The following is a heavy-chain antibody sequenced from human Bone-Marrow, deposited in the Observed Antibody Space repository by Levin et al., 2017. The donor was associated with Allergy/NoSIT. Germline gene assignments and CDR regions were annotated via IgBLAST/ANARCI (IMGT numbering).Heavy chain of an antibody. D-gene: IGHD6-19*01. CDR3: ARHPWMAGTGWFDP. CDR2: IYYSGST. Sequence: SQTLSLTCTVSGGSIRSSSYYWGWIRQPPGKGLEWIGSIYYSGSTYYNPSLKSRVTISVDTSKNQFSLKLSSVTAADTAVYYCARHPWMAGTGWFDPWGQGTLVTVSS. CDR1: GGSIRSSSYY. V-gene: IGHV4-39*01. J-gene: IGHJ5*02.